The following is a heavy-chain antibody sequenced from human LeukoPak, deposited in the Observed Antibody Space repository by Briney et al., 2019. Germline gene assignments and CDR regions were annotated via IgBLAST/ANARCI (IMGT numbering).Heavy chain of an antibody. CDR3: ASGRQLGY. CDR1: GFTFSNYW. CDR2: IKEDGSEK. D-gene: IGHD6-13*01. V-gene: IGHV3-7*01. Sequence: GGSLRLSCAASGFTFSNYWMSWVRQAPGKGPEWVANIKEDGSEKYYVDSVKGRFTIFRDNARNSLYLQMNSLRAEDTAVYYCASGRQLGYWGQGTLVTVSS. J-gene: IGHJ4*02.